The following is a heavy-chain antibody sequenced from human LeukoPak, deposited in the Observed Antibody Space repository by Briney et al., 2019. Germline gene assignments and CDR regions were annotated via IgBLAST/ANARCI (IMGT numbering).Heavy chain of an antibody. V-gene: IGHV3-30*02. CDR1: GFTFSSYG. Sequence: GGSLRLSCAASGFTFSSYGMHWVRQAPGKGLGWVAFIRYDESNKYYADSVRGRFTISRDNSKSTLSLQMNSLRAEDTAIYYCATYRQVLLPFESWGQGTLVTVSS. CDR3: ATYRQVLLPFES. D-gene: IGHD2-8*02. J-gene: IGHJ4*02. CDR2: IRYDESNK.